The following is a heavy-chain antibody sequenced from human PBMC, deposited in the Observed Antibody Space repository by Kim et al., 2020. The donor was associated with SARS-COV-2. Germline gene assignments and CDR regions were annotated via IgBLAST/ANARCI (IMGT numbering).Heavy chain of an antibody. V-gene: IGHV3-33*01. CDR2: IWYDGSNK. J-gene: IGHJ5*02. D-gene: IGHD4-17*01. Sequence: GGSLRLSCAASGFTFSSYGMHWVRQAPGKGLEWVAVIWYDGSNKYYADSVKGRFTISRDNSKNTLYLQMNSLRAEDTAVYYCARDNGGRNYGDYWGWFDPWGQGTLVTVSS. CDR3: ARDNGGRNYGDYWGWFDP. CDR1: GFTFSSYG.